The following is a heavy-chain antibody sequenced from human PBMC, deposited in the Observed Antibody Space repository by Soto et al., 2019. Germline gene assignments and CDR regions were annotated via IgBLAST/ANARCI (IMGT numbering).Heavy chain of an antibody. J-gene: IGHJ5*02. CDR3: ARVTTLGWWFDP. CDR1: GGTFSSYT. V-gene: IGHV1-69*02. D-gene: IGHD4-17*01. Sequence: QVQLVQSGAEVKKPGSSVKVSCKASGGTFSSYTISWMRQAPGQGLEWMGRIIPILGIANYAQKFQGRVTITADKSTSTAYMELSSLRSEDTAVYYCARVTTLGWWFDPWGQGTLVTVSS. CDR2: IIPILGIA.